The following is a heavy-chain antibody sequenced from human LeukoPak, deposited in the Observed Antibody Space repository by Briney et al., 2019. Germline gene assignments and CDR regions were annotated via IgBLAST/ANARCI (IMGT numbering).Heavy chain of an antibody. CDR1: GFTFSSYE. CDR3: ARASLYRYPGVLY. V-gene: IGHV3-48*03. J-gene: IGHJ4*02. CDR2: ISSSGSTI. Sequence: PGGSLRLSCAASGFTFSSYEMNWVRQAPGKGLEWVSYISSSGSTIYYADSVKGRFTISRDNAKNSLYLQMNSLRAEDTAVYYCARASLYRYPGVLYWGQGILVTVSS. D-gene: IGHD3-10*01.